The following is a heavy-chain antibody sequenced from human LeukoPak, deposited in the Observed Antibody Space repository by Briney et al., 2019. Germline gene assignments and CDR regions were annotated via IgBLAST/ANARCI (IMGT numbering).Heavy chain of an antibody. CDR1: GFTFSNYW. J-gene: IGHJ4*02. CDR2: INIDGSST. Sequence: PAGSLRLSCAASGFTFSNYWMYWVRQAPGKGLVWVSRINIDGSSTTYADSVKGRFTSSRDNAKNTLYLQMNSVRAEDTAVYYCARTRSSGADYWGQGTLVTVSS. V-gene: IGHV3-74*01. D-gene: IGHD1-26*01. CDR3: ARTRSSGADY.